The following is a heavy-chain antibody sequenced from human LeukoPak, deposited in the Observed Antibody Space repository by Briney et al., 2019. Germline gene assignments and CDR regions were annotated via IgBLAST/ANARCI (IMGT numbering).Heavy chain of an antibody. CDR1: GFTFTTYA. CDR2: INDNGGST. Sequence: GGSLRLSCAASGFTFTTYAMSRVRQAPGKGLEWVSDINDNGGSTFYADSVKGRFTISRDNSKNTLYMQMNSLRAEDTAVYYCAKKLGRSPGDFFDYWGQGTLVAVSS. D-gene: IGHD3-10*01. CDR3: AKKLGRSPGDFFDY. V-gene: IGHV3-23*01. J-gene: IGHJ4*02.